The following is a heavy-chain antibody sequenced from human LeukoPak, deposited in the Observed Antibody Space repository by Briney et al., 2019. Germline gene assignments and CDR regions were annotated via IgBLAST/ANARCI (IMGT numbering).Heavy chain of an antibody. CDR2: IWYDGGNK. J-gene: IGHJ4*02. V-gene: IGHV3-33*01. CDR3: ARQNDDFWSGYYDY. Sequence: GGSLRLSCAASGFTFSSYGMHWVRQAPGKGLEWVAVIWYDGGNKYYADSVKGRFAIPRDNSKNTLYLQMNSLRAEDTAVYYCARQNDDFWSGYYDYWGQGTLVTVSS. D-gene: IGHD3-3*01. CDR1: GFTFSSYG.